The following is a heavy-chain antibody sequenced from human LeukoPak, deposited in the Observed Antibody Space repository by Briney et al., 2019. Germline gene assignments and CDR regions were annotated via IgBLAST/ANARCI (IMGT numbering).Heavy chain of an antibody. Sequence: ASVKVSCKASGGTFSSYAISWVRQAPGQGLEWMGIINPSGGSTSYAQKFQGRVTMTRDTSTSTVYMELSSLRSEDTAVYYCARVIAVADTFDYWGQGTLVTVSS. CDR3: ARVIAVADTFDY. J-gene: IGHJ4*02. V-gene: IGHV1-46*01. CDR1: GGTFSSYA. D-gene: IGHD6-19*01. CDR2: INPSGGST.